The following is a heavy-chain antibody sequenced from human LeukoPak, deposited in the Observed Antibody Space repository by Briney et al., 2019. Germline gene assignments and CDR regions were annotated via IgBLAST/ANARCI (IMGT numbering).Heavy chain of an antibody. D-gene: IGHD5-18*01. J-gene: IGHJ6*02. Sequence: ASVKVSCKASGYTFTGYYMHWVRQAPGQGLEWMGWINPNSGGTNYARKFQGRVTMTRDTSISTAYMELSRLRSDDTAVYYCAGDGYSYGSYYYGMDVWGQGTTVTVSS. CDR1: GYTFTGYY. CDR2: INPNSGGT. CDR3: AGDGYSYGSYYYGMDV. V-gene: IGHV1-2*02.